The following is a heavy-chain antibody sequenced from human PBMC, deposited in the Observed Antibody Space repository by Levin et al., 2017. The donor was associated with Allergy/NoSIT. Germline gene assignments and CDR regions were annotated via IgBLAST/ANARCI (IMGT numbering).Heavy chain of an antibody. J-gene: IGHJ3*02. CDR1: GFTFSSYG. V-gene: IGHV3-30*18. CDR2: ISSDGRKK. D-gene: IGHD6-19*01. Sequence: PSGGSLRLSCAASGFTFSSYGMHWVRQAPGKGLEWVAVISSDGRKKFYADSVKGRFTISRDNSKNTLDLQMNSLRAEDTAVYYCAKDVYCSGWYPLGNDAFEMWGQGTKVSVSS. CDR3: AKDVYCSGWYPLGNDAFEM.